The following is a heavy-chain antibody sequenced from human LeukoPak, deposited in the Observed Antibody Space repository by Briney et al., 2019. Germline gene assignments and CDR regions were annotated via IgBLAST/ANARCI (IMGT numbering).Heavy chain of an antibody. J-gene: IGHJ6*02. CDR2: IIPIFGIA. CDR1: GGTFSSYA. Sequence: SVKVSCRASGGTFSSYAISWVRQAPGQGLEWMGRIIPIFGIANYAQKFQGRVTITADKSTSTAYMELSSLRSEDTAVYYCARDTPIQFSSSSHYYYGMDVWGQGTTVTVSS. CDR3: ARDTPIQFSSSSHYYYGMDV. V-gene: IGHV1-69*04. D-gene: IGHD6-6*01.